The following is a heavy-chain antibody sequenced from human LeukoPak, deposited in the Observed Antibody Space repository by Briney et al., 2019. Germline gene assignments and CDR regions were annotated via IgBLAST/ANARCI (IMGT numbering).Heavy chain of an antibody. Sequence: SVKLSCTASRGTFSSYAIGWVRQAPGQGLEWMGRIIPILGTATYAQKFQGRVTITSDESTSTAYMELSSLRSEDTAVYYCARDARLGATGPSFYFDYGGQGTLVTV. V-gene: IGHV1-69*13. CDR3: ARDARLGATGPSFYFDY. J-gene: IGHJ4*02. D-gene: IGHD1-26*01. CDR1: RGTFSSYA. CDR2: IIPILGTA.